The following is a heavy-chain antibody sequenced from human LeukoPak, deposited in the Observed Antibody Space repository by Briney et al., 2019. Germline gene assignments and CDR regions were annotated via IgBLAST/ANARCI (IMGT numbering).Heavy chain of an antibody. V-gene: IGHV3-23*01. Sequence: GGSLRLSCAASAFTFSSYAMSWVRQAPGKGLEWVSAMSGRGDRTYYADSVKGRFTISRDNSKNTLYLQMDSLRAEDTAVYYCEKGFHSSGYYYSSFDYWGQGTLVTVSS. D-gene: IGHD3-22*01. CDR1: AFTFSSYA. CDR3: EKGFHSSGYYYSSFDY. CDR2: MSGRGDRT. J-gene: IGHJ4*02.